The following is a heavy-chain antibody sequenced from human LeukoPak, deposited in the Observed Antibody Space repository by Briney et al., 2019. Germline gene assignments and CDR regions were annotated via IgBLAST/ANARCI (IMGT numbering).Heavy chain of an antibody. D-gene: IGHD1-20*01. J-gene: IGHJ6*02. CDR2: IGVNT. V-gene: IGHV3-21*06. CDR1: GFTFSSLW. Sequence: GGSLRLSCAVSGFTFSSLWMTWVRQAPGKGLEWVSAIGVNTYYTDSVKGRFTVSRDNAKNSLFLQMNSLRVEDTAVYYCATYDNWVAGDVWGQGTTVSVSS. CDR3: ATYDNWVAGDV.